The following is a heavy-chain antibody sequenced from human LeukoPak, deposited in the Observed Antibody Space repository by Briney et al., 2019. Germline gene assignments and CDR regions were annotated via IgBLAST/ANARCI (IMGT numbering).Heavy chain of an antibody. Sequence: PSETLSLTCTVSGGSISSYYWSWIRQSPGKGLECIGYIHYTGSTNYNPSLKSRVTISVDTSKNQFSLKLSSVTAADTAVYYCAREGLRYFDWLVPYFDYWGQGTLVTASS. CDR1: GGSISSYY. CDR3: AREGLRYFDWLVPYFDY. CDR2: IHYTGST. J-gene: IGHJ4*02. V-gene: IGHV4-59*12. D-gene: IGHD3-9*01.